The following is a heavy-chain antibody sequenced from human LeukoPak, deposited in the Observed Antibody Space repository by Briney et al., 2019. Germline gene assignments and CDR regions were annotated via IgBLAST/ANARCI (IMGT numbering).Heavy chain of an antibody. CDR1: GGSISSSSYY. V-gene: IGHV4-39*01. CDR2: INYSGRT. CDR3: ARHPDLDY. J-gene: IGHJ4*02. Sequence: SETLSLTCTVSGGSISSSSYYWGWIRQPPGKGLEWIAGINYSGRTYYNPSLKSRVTISVDTSKNQFSLKLTSMTAADTAVYYCARHPDLDYWGQGILVTVSS.